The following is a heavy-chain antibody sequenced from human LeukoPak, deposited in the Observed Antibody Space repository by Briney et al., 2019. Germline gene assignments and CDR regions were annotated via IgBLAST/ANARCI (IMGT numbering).Heavy chain of an antibody. CDR1: GYTFTSYG. V-gene: IGHV1-18*04. D-gene: IGHD2-2*01. CDR3: ARVSTSCYEFDY. J-gene: IGHJ4*02. CDR2: ISAYNGNT. Sequence: EASVKVSCKASGYTFTSYGISWVRQAPGQGLEWMGWISAYNGNTNYAQKLQGRVTMTTDTSTSTAYMELRSLRSEDTAVYYCARVSTSCYEFDYWGQGTLVTVSS.